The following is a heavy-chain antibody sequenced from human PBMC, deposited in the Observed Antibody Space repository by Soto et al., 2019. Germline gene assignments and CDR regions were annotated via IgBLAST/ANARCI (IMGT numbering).Heavy chain of an antibody. CDR2: IYYSGST. CDR1: GGSISSGDYY. Sequence: PSETLSITCTVSGGSISSGDYYWIWIRQPPGKGLEWFGYIYYSGSTNYNPSLKSRVTISIDTSKNQFSLRPSSVTAADTAVYYCARGRYYFDYWGQGALVTVSS. CDR3: ARGRYYFDY. V-gene: IGHV4-61*08. J-gene: IGHJ4*02.